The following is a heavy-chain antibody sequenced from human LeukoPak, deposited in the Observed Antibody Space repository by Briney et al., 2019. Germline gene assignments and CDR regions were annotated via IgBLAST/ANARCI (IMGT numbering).Heavy chain of an antibody. D-gene: IGHD1-14*01. Sequence: GGSLRLSCAASGFTFDDYGMSWVRQAPGKGLEWVSGINWNGGSTGYADSVKGRFTISRDNAKNSLYLQMNSLRAEDTALYYCARALTGGSQEDYFDYWGQGTLVTVSS. J-gene: IGHJ4*02. CDR3: ARALTGGSQEDYFDY. V-gene: IGHV3-20*04. CDR1: GFTFDDYG. CDR2: INWNGGST.